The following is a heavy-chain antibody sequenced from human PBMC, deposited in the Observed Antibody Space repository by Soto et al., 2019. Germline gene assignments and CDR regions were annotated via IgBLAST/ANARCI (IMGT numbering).Heavy chain of an antibody. J-gene: IGHJ4*02. CDR3: AKDIGSSSWYWSATLDY. Sequence: QVQLVESGGGVVQPGRSLRLSCAASGFTFSSYGMHWVRQAPGKGLEWVAVVSYDGTNKYYGDSVKGRFTISRDNSKNKLYLKMNSLRAEDTAVYYCAKDIGSSSWYWSATLDYWGQGTLVTVSS. CDR1: GFTFSSYG. D-gene: IGHD6-13*01. CDR2: VSYDGTNK. V-gene: IGHV3-30*18.